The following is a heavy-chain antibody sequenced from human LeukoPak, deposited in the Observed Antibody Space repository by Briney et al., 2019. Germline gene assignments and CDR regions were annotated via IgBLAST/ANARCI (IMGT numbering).Heavy chain of an antibody. V-gene: IGHV1-2*02. CDR1: GYTFTGYY. CDR3: ARGVYWFDP. J-gene: IGHJ5*02. CDR2: INPNINGT. Sequence: GASVKVSCKASGYTFTGYYIHWVRQAPGQGLEWMGWINPNINGTNYAQEFQGRVTMTRDTSTSTVYMELSSLRSEDTAVYYCARGVYWFDPWGQGTLVTVSS.